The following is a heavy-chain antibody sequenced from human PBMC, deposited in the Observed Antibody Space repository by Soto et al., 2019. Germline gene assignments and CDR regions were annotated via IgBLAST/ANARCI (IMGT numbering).Heavy chain of an antibody. CDR2: ISYDGSNK. V-gene: IGHV3-30*18. D-gene: IGHD6-6*01. CDR3: AKGKPLHLKLAARPIGAFDI. Sequence: QVQLVESGGGVVQPGRSLRLSCAASGFTFSSYGMHWVRQAPGKGLEWVAVISYDGSNKYYADSVKGRFTISRDNSKNTLYLQMNSLRAEDTAVYYCAKGKPLHLKLAARPIGAFDIWGQGTMVTVSS. CDR1: GFTFSSYG. J-gene: IGHJ3*02.